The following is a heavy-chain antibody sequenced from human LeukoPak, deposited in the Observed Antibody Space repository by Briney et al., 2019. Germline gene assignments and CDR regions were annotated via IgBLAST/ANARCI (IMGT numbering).Heavy chain of an antibody. CDR2: INHSGST. CDR1: GGSFSGYY. CDR3: ARGVTDTN. D-gene: IGHD4-23*01. V-gene: IGHV4-34*01. J-gene: IGHJ4*02. Sequence: PSETLSLTCAVYGGSFSGYYWSWIRQPPGKGLEWIGEINHSGSTNYNPSLKSRVTISVDTSKNQFSLKLRSVTAADTAVYYCARGVTDTNWGQGTLVTVSS.